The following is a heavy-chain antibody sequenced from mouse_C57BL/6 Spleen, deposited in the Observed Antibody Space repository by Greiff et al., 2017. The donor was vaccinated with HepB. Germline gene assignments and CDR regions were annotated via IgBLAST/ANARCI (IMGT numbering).Heavy chain of an antibody. D-gene: IGHD5-1*01. J-gene: IGHJ3*01. CDR1: GFTFSSYG. CDR2: ISSGGSYT. CDR3: ARQVGTSWFAY. V-gene: IGHV5-6*02. Sequence: EVMLVESGGDLVKPGGSLKLSCAASGFTFSSYGMSWVRQTPDKRLEWVATISSGGSYTYYPDSVKGRFTLSRDNATNTLYLQMSSLKSEDTAMYYCARQVGTSWFAYWGQGTLVTVSA.